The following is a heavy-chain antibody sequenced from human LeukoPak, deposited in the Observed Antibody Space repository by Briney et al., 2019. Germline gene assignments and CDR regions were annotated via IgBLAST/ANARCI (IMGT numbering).Heavy chain of an antibody. CDR2: ISAYNGNT. CDR3: ARDSPAWVVAATNFDY. Sequence: ASVKVSCKASGYTFTSYGISWVRQAPGQGLEWMGWISAYNGNTNYAQKLQGRVTMTTDTSTSTAYMELRSLRSDDTAVYYCARDSPAWVVAATNFDYWGQGTLVTVSS. CDR1: GYTFTSYG. V-gene: IGHV1-18*01. J-gene: IGHJ4*02. D-gene: IGHD2-15*01.